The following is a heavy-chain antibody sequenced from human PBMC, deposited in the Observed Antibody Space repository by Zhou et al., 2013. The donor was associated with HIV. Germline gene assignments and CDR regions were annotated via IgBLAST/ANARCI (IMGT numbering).Heavy chain of an antibody. D-gene: IGHD2-2*03. Sequence: QVQLVQSGAEVKKPGASVKVSCKASGYTFTGYYMHWVRQAPGQGLEWMGWINPNSGGTNYAQKFQGRVTMTRDTSISTAYMELSRLRSDDTAVYYCARGGGYCSSTSCYLIAFDIWGQGTMVTVSS. CDR3: ARGGGYCSSTSCYLIAFDI. J-gene: IGHJ3*02. CDR2: INPNSGGT. V-gene: IGHV1-2*02. CDR1: GYTFTGYY.